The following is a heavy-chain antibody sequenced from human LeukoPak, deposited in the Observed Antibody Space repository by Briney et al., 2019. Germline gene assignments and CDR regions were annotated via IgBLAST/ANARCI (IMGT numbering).Heavy chain of an antibody. V-gene: IGHV3-30-3*01. D-gene: IGHD3-22*01. Sequence: PGRSLRLSCVASGFTFSSYAMHWVRQAPGKGLEWVAVISYDGSNKYYADSVKGRFTISRDNSKNTLYLQMNSLRAEDTAVYYCARGNLIGVDYWGQGTLVTVSS. CDR3: ARGNLIGVDY. CDR1: GFTFSSYA. J-gene: IGHJ4*02. CDR2: ISYDGSNK.